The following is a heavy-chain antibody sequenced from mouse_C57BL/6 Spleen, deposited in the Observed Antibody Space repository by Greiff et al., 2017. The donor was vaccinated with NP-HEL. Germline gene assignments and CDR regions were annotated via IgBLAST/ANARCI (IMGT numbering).Heavy chain of an antibody. Sequence: EVQLQESGPGLVKPSQSLSLTCSVTGYSITSGYYWNWIRQFPGNKLEWMGYISYDGSNNYNPSLKNRISITRDTSKNQFFLKLNSVTTEDTATYYCARGAGGYYFDYWGQGTTLTVSS. CDR2: ISYDGSN. CDR3: ARGAGGYYFDY. CDR1: GYSITSGYY. V-gene: IGHV3-6*01. J-gene: IGHJ2*01.